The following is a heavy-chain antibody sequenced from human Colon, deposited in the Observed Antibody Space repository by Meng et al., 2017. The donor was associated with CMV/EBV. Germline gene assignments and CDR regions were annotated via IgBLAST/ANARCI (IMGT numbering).Heavy chain of an antibody. CDR3: ARAVADSYGLDV. CDR1: GGTFSSYT. Sequence: SVKVSCKASGGTFSSYTFSWVRQAPGQGLEWMGRIVPILGTANYAQKFQGRVTISADKSTNTGYMELSSLRSEDTAVYYCARAVADSYGLDVWGQGTPVTVSS. D-gene: IGHD6-19*01. J-gene: IGHJ6*02. V-gene: IGHV1-69*08. CDR2: IVPILGTA.